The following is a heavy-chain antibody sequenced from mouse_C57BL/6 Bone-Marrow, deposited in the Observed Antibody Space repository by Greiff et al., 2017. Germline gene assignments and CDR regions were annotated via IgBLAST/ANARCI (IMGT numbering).Heavy chain of an antibody. V-gene: IGHV3-6*01. Sequence: EVHLVESGPGLVKPSQSLSLTCSVTGYSITSGYYWNWIRQFPGNKLEWMGYISYDGSNNYNPSLKNRISITPDTSKNQFCLKLNSVTTEDTATYYCAREAWDAYWGQGTLVTVSA. D-gene: IGHD4-1*01. CDR2: ISYDGSN. J-gene: IGHJ3*01. CDR3: AREAWDAY. CDR1: GYSITSGYY.